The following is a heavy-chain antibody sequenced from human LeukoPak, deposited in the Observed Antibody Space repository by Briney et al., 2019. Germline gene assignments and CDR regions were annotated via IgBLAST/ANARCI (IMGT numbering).Heavy chain of an antibody. CDR1: GFTFGDFA. D-gene: IGHD2/OR15-2a*01. Sequence: GGSLRLSCTASGFTFGDFAMNWVRQAPGEGLEWVGFIRSKAYRGTTEYAASVKGRFTISRDDSKNIAYLQMNSLETEDTAVYFCTRSFRNISPYYYFDYWGQGTLVTVSS. CDR3: TRSFRNISPYYYFDY. V-gene: IGHV3-49*04. CDR2: IRSKAYRGTT. J-gene: IGHJ4*02.